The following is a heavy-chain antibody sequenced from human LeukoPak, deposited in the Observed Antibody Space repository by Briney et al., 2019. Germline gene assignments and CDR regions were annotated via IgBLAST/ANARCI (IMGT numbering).Heavy chain of an antibody. J-gene: IGHJ6*02. CDR2: IIPIFGIA. CDR1: GGTFSSYA. D-gene: IGHD5-24*01. V-gene: IGHV1-69*04. Sequence: SVKVSCKASGGTFSSYAISWVRQAPGQGLEWMGRIIPIFGIANYAQKFQGRVTTTADKSTSTAYMELSSLRSEDTAVYYCARVPGRDGYKISPVYYYYGMDVWGQGTTVTVSS. CDR3: ARVPGRDGYKISPVYYYYGMDV.